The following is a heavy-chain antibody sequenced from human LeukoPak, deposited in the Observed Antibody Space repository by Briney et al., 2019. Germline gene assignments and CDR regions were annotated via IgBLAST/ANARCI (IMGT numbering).Heavy chain of an antibody. CDR3: ARRGGSSSRRSPIDY. CDR2: IKQDGSQR. D-gene: IGHD6-6*01. Sequence: GGSLRLSCTASGFTFSDYWMTWVRQAPGKGPEWVANIKQDGSQRYYVDSVRGRFTISRDNAKNSLFLQMDGLRAEDTAVYYCARRGGSSSRRSPIDYWGQGTPVTVSS. V-gene: IGHV3-7*01. CDR1: GFTFSDYW. J-gene: IGHJ4*02.